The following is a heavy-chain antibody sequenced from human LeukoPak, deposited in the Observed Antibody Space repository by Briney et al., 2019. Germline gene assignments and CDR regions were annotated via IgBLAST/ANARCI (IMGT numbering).Heavy chain of an antibody. CDR1: GFTFSSRDW. V-gene: IGHV3-7*01. J-gene: IGHJ6*03. D-gene: IGHD1-26*01. CDR3: ARDPYSGAYGDTYYYFMDV. CDR2: IKQDGSEK. Sequence: PGGSLRLSCVASGFTFSSRDWMTWVRQAPGKGLEWVANIKQDGSEKNYVDSVKGRFTISRDNAKNSVDLQMNSLTAEDTAVYYCARDPYSGAYGDTYYYFMDVWGKGTTVTISS.